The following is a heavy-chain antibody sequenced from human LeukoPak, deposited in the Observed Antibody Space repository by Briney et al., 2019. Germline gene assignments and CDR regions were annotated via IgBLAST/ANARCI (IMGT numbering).Heavy chain of an antibody. CDR3: ARDRFGTTMWGFYYYGMDV. D-gene: IGHD1-7*01. V-gene: IGHV6-1*01. J-gene: IGHJ6*02. Sequence: SQTLSLTCAISGDSVSSNSAAWNWIRQSPSRGLEWLGRTYYRSKWYNDYAVSVKSRITINPDTSKNQFSLQLNSVTPEDTAVYYCARDRFGTTMWGFYYYGMDVWGQGTTVTVSS. CDR1: GDSVSSNSAA. CDR2: TYYRSKWYN.